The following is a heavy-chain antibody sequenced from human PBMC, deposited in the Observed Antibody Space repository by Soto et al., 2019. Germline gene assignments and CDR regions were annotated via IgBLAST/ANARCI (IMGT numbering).Heavy chain of an antibody. CDR3: ARDKGTGDYYYYYYGMDV. CDR2: IIPIFGTA. CDR1: GGTFSSYA. V-gene: IGHV1-69*13. Sequence: SVKVSCKASGGTFSSYAISWVRQAPEQGLEWMGGIIPIFGTANYAQKFQGRVTITADESTSTAYMELSSLRSEDTAVYYCARDKGTGDYYYYYYGMDVWGQGTTVTVSS. J-gene: IGHJ6*02. D-gene: IGHD2-21*02.